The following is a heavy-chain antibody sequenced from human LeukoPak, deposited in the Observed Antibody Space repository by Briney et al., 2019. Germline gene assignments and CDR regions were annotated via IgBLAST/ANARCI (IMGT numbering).Heavy chain of an antibody. Sequence: GRSLRLSCAASGFTFSSYAMHWVRQAPGKGLEWVAVISYDGSNKCYADSVKGRFTISRDNSKNTLYLQMNSLRAEDTAVYYCARVAHEALVVPAAIDYWGQGTLVTVSS. V-gene: IGHV3-30*04. J-gene: IGHJ4*02. CDR2: ISYDGSNK. CDR1: GFTFSSYA. CDR3: ARVAHEALVVPAAIDY. D-gene: IGHD2-2*01.